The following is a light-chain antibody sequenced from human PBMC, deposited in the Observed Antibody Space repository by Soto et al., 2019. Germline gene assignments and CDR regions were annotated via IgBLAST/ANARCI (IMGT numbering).Light chain of an antibody. V-gene: IGKV1-39*01. CDR2: AAS. CDR3: HPKHNVPPRP. CDR1: QSISNY. Sequence: DIQMTQSPSSLSASVGDRVTITCRASQSISNYLGWYQLKPGKAPKLLIYAASSLQSGVPSRFTGSGSGTDFTLTASNLQAEHFAPFYRHPKHNVPPRPFGQGTKVQIK. J-gene: IGKJ1*01.